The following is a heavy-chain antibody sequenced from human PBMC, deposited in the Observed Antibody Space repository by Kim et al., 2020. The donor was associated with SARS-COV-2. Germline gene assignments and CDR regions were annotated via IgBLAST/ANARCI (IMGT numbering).Heavy chain of an antibody. Sequence: SRKSRVTISVDTFKDQFSLKLSSVAAADTAVYYCARGGARPRYYYYYMDVWGKGTTVTVSS. J-gene: IGHJ6*03. D-gene: IGHD6-6*01. CDR3: ARGGARPRYYYYYMDV. V-gene: IGHV4-34*01.